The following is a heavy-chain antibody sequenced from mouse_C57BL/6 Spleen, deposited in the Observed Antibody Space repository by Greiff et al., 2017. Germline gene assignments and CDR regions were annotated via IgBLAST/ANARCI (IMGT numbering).Heavy chain of an antibody. CDR3: ARLITTGRGDY. CDR1: GYSITSGYY. J-gene: IGHJ2*01. V-gene: IGHV3-6*01. CDR2: ISYDGSN. Sequence: EVKLMESGPGLVKPSQSLSLTCSVTGYSITSGYYWNWIRQFPGNKLEWMGYISYDGSNNYNPSLKNRISITRDTSKNQFFLKLNSVTTEDTATYYCARLITTGRGDYWGQGTTLTVSS. D-gene: IGHD1-1*01.